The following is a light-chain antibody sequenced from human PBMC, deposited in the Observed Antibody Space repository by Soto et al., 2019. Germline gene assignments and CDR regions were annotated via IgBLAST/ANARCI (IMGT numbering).Light chain of an antibody. V-gene: IGLV2-11*01. Sequence: QSALTQPRSVSGSPGQSVTISCTGTRSDVGSYNYVSWYQQHPGKAPKLMIYEVSYRPSGVPDRFSGSKSGNTASLTISGLQAEDDGDYYCCSYAGRYTWVFGTGTKVTVL. CDR2: EVS. CDR3: CSYAGRYTWV. CDR1: RSDVGSYNY. J-gene: IGLJ1*01.